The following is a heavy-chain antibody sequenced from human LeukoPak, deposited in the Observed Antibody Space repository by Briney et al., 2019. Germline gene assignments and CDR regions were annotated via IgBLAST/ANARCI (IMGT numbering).Heavy chain of an antibody. Sequence: ASVKVSCKASGYTFTSYAMHWVRQAPGQRLEWMGWINAGNGNTKYSQKFQGRVTITRDTSASTAYRELSSLRSEDTAVYYCARDRPADDAFDIWGQGTMVTVSS. CDR1: GYTFTSYA. CDR2: INAGNGNT. J-gene: IGHJ3*02. V-gene: IGHV1-3*01. CDR3: ARDRPADDAFDI.